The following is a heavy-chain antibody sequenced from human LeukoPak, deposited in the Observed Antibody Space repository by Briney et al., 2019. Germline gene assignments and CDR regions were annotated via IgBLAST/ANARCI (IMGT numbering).Heavy chain of an antibody. D-gene: IGHD6-6*01. Sequence: GGSLRLSCAASGFTFSSYAMTWVRQAPGKGLEWVSALSGSGGSTYYADSVKGRFTISRDNSQNTLYLQMNSLRAEDTAVYYCARAPGSSSSYWGQGTLVTVSS. V-gene: IGHV3-23*01. CDR3: ARAPGSSSSY. CDR2: LSGSGGST. CDR1: GFTFSSYA. J-gene: IGHJ4*02.